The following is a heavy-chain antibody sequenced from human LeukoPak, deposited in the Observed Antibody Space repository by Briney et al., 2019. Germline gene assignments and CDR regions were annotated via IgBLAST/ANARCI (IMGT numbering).Heavy chain of an antibody. J-gene: IGHJ6*02. Sequence: PGGSLRLSCAASGFTFSSYWMSWVRQAPGKGLEWVANIKQDGSEKYYVDSVKGRFTISRDNAKNSLYLQMNSLRAEDTAVYYCASGDYASIIPRYGMDVWGQGTTVTVSS. D-gene: IGHD4-17*01. V-gene: IGHV3-7*01. CDR3: ASGDYASIIPRYGMDV. CDR1: GFTFSSYW. CDR2: IKQDGSEK.